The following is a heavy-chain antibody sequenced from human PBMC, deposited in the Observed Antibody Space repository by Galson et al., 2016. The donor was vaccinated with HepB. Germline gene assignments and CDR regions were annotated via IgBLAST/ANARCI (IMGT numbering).Heavy chain of an antibody. Sequence: SVKVSCKVSGHSLSELSMQWVRQAPGKGLEWMGGFDPEDGETINAQKFQGRVTMTEDTSTDTAYMVLSSLRAEDAAIYYCGRSRGYSTLEGADHWGLGTLVTVSP. V-gene: IGHV1-24*01. CDR1: GHSLSELS. J-gene: IGHJ4*02. CDR3: GRSRGYSTLEGADH. D-gene: IGHD5-18*01. CDR2: FDPEDGET.